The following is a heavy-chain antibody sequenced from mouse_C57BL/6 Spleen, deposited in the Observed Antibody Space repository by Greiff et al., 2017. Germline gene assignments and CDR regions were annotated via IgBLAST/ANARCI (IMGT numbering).Heavy chain of an antibody. Sequence: VQLQQSGAELVRPGASVKLSCKASGYTFTDYYINWVKQRPGQGLEWIARIYPGSGNTHYNEKFKGKATLTAEKSSSSAYMQLSSLTSEDSAVYFCARKGNWGFAYWGQGTLVTVSA. J-gene: IGHJ3*01. D-gene: IGHD4-1*01. CDR2: IYPGSGNT. CDR3: ARKGNWGFAY. V-gene: IGHV1-76*01. CDR1: GYTFTDYY.